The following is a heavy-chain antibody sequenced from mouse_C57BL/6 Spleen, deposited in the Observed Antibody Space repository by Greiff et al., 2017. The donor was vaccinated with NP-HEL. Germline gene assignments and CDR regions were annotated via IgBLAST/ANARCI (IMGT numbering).Heavy chain of an antibody. CDR1: GFNIKDYY. CDR2: IDPEDGDT. D-gene: IGHD1-1*01. J-gene: IGHJ1*03. Sequence: VQLQQSGAELVRPGASVKLSCTASGFNIKDYYMHWVKQRPEQGLEWIGRIDPEDGDTEYAPKFQGKATMTADTSSNTAYLQLSSLTSEDTAVYYCTTPYYYGSSYRYFDVWGTGTTVTVSS. CDR3: TTPYYYGSSYRYFDV. V-gene: IGHV14-1*01.